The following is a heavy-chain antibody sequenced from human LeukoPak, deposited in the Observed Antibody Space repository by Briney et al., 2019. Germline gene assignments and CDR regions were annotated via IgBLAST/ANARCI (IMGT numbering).Heavy chain of an antibody. CDR3: ARGLSDYVWGSYPPLNWFDP. D-gene: IGHD3-16*02. Sequence: SETLSLTCTVSGGSISSSSYYWGWIRQPPGKGLEWIGSIYHSGSTYYNPSLKSRVTISVDTSKNQFSLKLSSVTAADTAVYYCARGLSDYVWGSYPPLNWFDPWGQGTLVTVSS. V-gene: IGHV4-39*07. CDR2: IYHSGST. J-gene: IGHJ5*02. CDR1: GGSISSSSYY.